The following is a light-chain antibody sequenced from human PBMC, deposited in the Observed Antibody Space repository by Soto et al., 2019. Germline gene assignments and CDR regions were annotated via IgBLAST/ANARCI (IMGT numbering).Light chain of an antibody. J-gene: IGKJ5*01. V-gene: IGKV3-11*01. CDR1: QSVSSY. CDR3: QQRSNWIT. CDR2: DAS. Sequence: IVLTQSPATLSLSPGERATLSFRASQSVSSYLAWYQQKPGQAPRLLIYDASNRATGIPARFSGSGSGTDYTLTISSLEPEDFAVYYCQQRSNWITFGQGTRLEIK.